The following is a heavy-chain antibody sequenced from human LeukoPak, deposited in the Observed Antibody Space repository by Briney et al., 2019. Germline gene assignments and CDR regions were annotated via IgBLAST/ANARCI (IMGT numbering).Heavy chain of an antibody. CDR1: GFTFSSYG. V-gene: IGHV3-30*02. CDR2: IRYDGSNK. CDR3: AKDMAATLDY. J-gene: IGHJ4*02. Sequence: GGSLRLSCAASGFTFSSYGMHSVRQAPGKGLEWVAFIRYDGSNKYYADSVKGRFTISRDNSKNKRYLQMNSLRAEDTAVYYCAKDMAATLDYWGQGTLVTVSS. D-gene: IGHD6-25*01.